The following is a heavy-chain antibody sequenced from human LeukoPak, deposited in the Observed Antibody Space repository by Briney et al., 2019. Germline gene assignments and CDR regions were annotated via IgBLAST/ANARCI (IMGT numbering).Heavy chain of an antibody. D-gene: IGHD6-13*01. Sequence: GGSLRLSCAASGFMLSSTWMHWVRQAPGKGLVRVSRINSDATSTSYADSVRGRFTISRDDAKNTMYLQMNSLRAEDTAMYYCVRGSPGYSSSWHAYWGQGTLVTVSS. V-gene: IGHV3-74*01. CDR3: VRGSPGYSSSWHAY. CDR2: INSDATST. J-gene: IGHJ4*02. CDR1: GFMLSSTW.